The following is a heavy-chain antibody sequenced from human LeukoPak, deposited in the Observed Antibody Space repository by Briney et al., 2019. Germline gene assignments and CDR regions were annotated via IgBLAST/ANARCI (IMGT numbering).Heavy chain of an antibody. CDR2: IYHSGST. CDR3: ARSSSYGPYFDY. J-gene: IGHJ4*02. V-gene: IGHV4-30-2*01. Sequence: PSQTLSLTCAVSGGSISSGGYSWSWIRQPPGKGLEWIGYIYHSGSTYYNPSLKSRVTISVDRSKNQFSLKLSSVTAADTAVYYCARSSSYGPYFDYWGQGTLVTVSS. CDR1: GGSISSGGYS. D-gene: IGHD5-18*01.